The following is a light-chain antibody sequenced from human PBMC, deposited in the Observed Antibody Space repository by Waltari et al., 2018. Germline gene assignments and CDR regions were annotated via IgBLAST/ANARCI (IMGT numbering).Light chain of an antibody. CDR3: QQYEV. CDR1: QSVSNSY. CDR2: GTS. Sequence: EIVLTQSPGTLSLSPGERATLSCRASQSVSNSYVSWYQQRPGQAPRLLIDGTSSRATGIPDRFSGTGSGTDFTLTISRLEPEEFAVYYCQQYEVFGQGTKVEIK. J-gene: IGKJ1*01. V-gene: IGKV3-20*01.